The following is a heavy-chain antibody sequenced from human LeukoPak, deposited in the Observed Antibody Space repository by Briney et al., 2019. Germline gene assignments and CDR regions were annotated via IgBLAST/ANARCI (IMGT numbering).Heavy chain of an antibody. CDR3: ARNPHPLYTGNKGY. J-gene: IGHJ1*01. CDR2: INHSGST. Sequence: SETLSLTCAVYGGSFSGYYWSWIRQPPGKGLEWIGEINHSGSTNYNPSLKSRVTISVDTSKNQFSLKLSSVTAADTAVYHCARNPHPLYTGNKGYWGQGTLVTVSS. CDR1: GGSFSGYY. D-gene: IGHD2-2*02. V-gene: IGHV4-34*01.